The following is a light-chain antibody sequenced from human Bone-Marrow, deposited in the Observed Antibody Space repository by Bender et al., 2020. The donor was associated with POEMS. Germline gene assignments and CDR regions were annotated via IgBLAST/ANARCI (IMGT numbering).Light chain of an antibody. J-gene: IGLJ1*01. V-gene: IGLV2-14*03. Sequence: QSALTQPASVSGSPGQSITISCTATSSDIGDYNYISWYQQHPDKAPKLVISDVATRPSGVSNRFSGSKSANTASLTISGLQSEDEADYYCFSYSSASTYVFGSGTKVTV. CDR3: FSYSSASTYV. CDR1: SSDIGDYNY. CDR2: DVA.